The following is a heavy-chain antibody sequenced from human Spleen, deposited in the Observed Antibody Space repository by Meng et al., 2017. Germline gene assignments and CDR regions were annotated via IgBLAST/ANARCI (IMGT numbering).Heavy chain of an antibody. CDR2: IIPIFGTA. J-gene: IGHJ6*02. V-gene: IGHV1-69*06. CDR3: ARDYYGSGSYYMGRYGMDV. CDR1: GYTFTSYG. Sequence: SVKVSCKASGYTFTSYGISWVRQAPGQGLEWMGGIIPIFGTANYAQKFQGRVTITADKSTSTAYMELSSLRSEDTAVYYCARDYYGSGSYYMGRYGMDVWGQGTTVTVSS. D-gene: IGHD3-10*01.